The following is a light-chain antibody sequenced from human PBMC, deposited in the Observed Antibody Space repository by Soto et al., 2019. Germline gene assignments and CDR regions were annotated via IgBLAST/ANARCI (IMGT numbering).Light chain of an antibody. CDR3: QQYGSSGT. CDR1: QSVSNNY. Sequence: EIVLTQSPGTLSLSPGERATLSCRASQSVSNNYLAWYQQKSGQAPRLLIYGASNRATGIPDRFSGSGSGTDFTLTISRLEPEDFAVYYCQQYGSSGTFGQGTRWIS. J-gene: IGKJ1*01. CDR2: GAS. V-gene: IGKV3-20*01.